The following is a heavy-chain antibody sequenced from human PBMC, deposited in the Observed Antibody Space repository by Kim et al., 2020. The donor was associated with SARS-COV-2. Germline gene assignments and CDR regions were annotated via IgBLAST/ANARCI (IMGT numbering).Heavy chain of an antibody. CDR1: GGSISSSSYY. D-gene: IGHD6-19*01. CDR3: ARHSSGWSEFYYYYGMDV. Sequence: SETLSLTCTVSGGSISSSSYYWGWIRQPPGKGLEWIGSIYYSGSTYYNPSLKSRVTISVDTSKNQFSLKLSSVTAADTAVYYCARHSSGWSEFYYYYGMDVWGQGTTVTVSS. J-gene: IGHJ6*02. V-gene: IGHV4-39*01. CDR2: IYYSGST.